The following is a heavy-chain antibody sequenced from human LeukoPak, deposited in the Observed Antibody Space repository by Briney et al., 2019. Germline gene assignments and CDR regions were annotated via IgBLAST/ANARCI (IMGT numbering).Heavy chain of an antibody. V-gene: IGHV5-51*01. CDR1: GYSFNSYW. CDR2: IYPGGSDT. D-gene: IGHD2-15*01. CDR3: ARAYYCGGGSCKLEY. Sequence: GESLKISCQGSGYSFNSYWIAWVRQLPGKGLEWMGIIYPGGSDTRYSPSFQGQITISADKSLNTPYLRWSGLNASDTAMYYCARAYYCGGGSCKLEYWGQGTLVTVSS. J-gene: IGHJ4*02.